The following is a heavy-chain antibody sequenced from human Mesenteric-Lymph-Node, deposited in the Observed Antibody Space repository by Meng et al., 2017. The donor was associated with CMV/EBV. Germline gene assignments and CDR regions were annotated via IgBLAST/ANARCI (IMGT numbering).Heavy chain of an antibody. Sequence: ASVKVSCKASGYTFTNYGISWVRQAPGQGLEWMGWISAYNGNINYAQNLQGRVTMTTDTSTSTAYMELRSLRSDDTAMYYCARDRRGSWYPGYYGMDVWGQGTTVTVSS. CDR2: ISAYNGNI. J-gene: IGHJ6*02. CDR1: GYTFTNYG. D-gene: IGHD6-13*01. V-gene: IGHV1-18*01. CDR3: ARDRRGSWYPGYYGMDV.